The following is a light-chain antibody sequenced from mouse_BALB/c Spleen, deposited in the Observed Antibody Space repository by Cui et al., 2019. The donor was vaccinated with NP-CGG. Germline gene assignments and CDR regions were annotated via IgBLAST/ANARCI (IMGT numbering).Light chain of an antibody. CDR1: TGAATTSNY. Sequence: QAVVTQESAPTTSPGETVTLTCRSSTGAATTSNYANWVQEKPDHLFTGLIGGTNNRAPGVPARFSGSLIGDKAALTITWAQTEDEAIYFCALWYSNHWVFGGGTKLTVL. J-gene: IGLJ1*01. CDR2: GTN. CDR3: ALWYSNHWV. V-gene: IGLV1*01.